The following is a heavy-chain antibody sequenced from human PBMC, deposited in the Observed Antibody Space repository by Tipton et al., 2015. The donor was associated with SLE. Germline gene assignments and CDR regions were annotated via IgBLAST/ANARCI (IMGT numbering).Heavy chain of an antibody. CDR3: AKGDDILTGLDY. CDR2: ISGSGGST. V-gene: IGHV3-23*01. D-gene: IGHD3-9*01. Sequence: GSLRLSCAASGFTFSSYAMSWVRQAPGKGLEWASAISGSGGSTYYADSVKGRFTISRDNSKNTLYLQMNSLRAEDTAVYYCAKGDDILTGLDYWGQGTLVTVSS. J-gene: IGHJ4*02. CDR1: GFTFSSYA.